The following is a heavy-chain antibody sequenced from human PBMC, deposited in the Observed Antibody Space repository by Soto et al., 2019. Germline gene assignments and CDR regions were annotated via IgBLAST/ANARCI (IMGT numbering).Heavy chain of an antibody. CDR2: IYYSGSI. V-gene: IGHV4-39*01. D-gene: IGHD6-13*01. Sequence: QLQLQESGPGLVKPSETLSLTCTVSGGSISSSSYYWGWIRQPPGKGLEWIGSIYYSGSIYYNPSLKSRVHISIDTSKNQFSLKLSSVTAADTAVYYCARHYTGYSMLWQPFDYWGQGTLVTVSS. CDR1: GGSISSSSYY. CDR3: ARHYTGYSMLWQPFDY. J-gene: IGHJ4*02.